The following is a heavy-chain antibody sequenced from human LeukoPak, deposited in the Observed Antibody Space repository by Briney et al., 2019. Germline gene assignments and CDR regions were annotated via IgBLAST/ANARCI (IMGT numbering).Heavy chain of an antibody. CDR1: GFTFTSYW. J-gene: IGHJ5*02. D-gene: IGHD3-22*01. Sequence: PGGSLRLSCAASGFTFTSYWMHWVRPIPGKGLVWVSRIKYDGGSTTYADSVKGRFTISRDNAKNTLYLQMNSLRAEDTAVYYCARDCDTSGNYYGWFDPWGQGALVTVSS. CDR2: IKYDGGST. CDR3: ARDCDTSGNYYGWFDP. V-gene: IGHV3-74*01.